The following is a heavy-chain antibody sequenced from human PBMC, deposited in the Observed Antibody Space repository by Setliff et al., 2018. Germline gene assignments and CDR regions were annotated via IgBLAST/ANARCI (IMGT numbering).Heavy chain of an antibody. CDR3: ARDVYDFRTGLAAP. J-gene: IGHJ5*02. Sequence: GGSLRLSCTASGFTFSSLWMSWVRQAPGKGLGWVTNINQGGGAQFYVDSVQGRFTISRDNAKNSLCLQMNSLRAEDTAVYYCARDVYDFRTGLAAPWGQGTLVTVSS. D-gene: IGHD3-3*01. CDR1: GFTFSSLW. CDR2: INQGGGAQ. V-gene: IGHV3-7*01.